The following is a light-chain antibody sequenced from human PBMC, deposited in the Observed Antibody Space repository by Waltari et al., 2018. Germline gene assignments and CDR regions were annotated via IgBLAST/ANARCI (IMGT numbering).Light chain of an antibody. CDR2: EVS. CDR1: SSDGGSYNR. V-gene: IGLV2-18*02. J-gene: IGLJ2*01. Sequence: QSALTQPPSVSGSPGQSVTISCTGTSSDGGSYNRVSWYQQPPGTAPKLMIYEVSNRPSGVPDRFSGSKSGNTASLTISGLQAEDEADYYCSSYTSSSTPVVFGGGTKLTVL. CDR3: SSYTSSSTPVV.